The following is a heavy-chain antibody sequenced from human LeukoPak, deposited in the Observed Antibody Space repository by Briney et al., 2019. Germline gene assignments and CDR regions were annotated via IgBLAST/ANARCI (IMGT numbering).Heavy chain of an antibody. CDR1: GGSISSSSYY. J-gene: IGHJ4*02. CDR2: IYYSGST. Sequence: SETLSLTCTVSGGSISSSSYYWGWIRQPPGKGLEWIGSIYYSGSTYYNPSLKSRVTISVDTSKNQFSLKLSSVTAADTAVYYCARGHYGLGSYYLDFWGQGTQVTVSS. D-gene: IGHD3-10*01. V-gene: IGHV4-39*07. CDR3: ARGHYGLGSYYLDF.